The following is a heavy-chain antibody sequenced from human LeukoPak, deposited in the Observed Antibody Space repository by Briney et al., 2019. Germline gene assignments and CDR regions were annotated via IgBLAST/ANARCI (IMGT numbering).Heavy chain of an antibody. D-gene: IGHD5-18*01. CDR2: ISWDGGST. CDR1: GFTFDDYA. V-gene: IGHV3-43D*04. Sequence: RGSLRLSCAASGFTFDDYAMHWVRQAPGKGLEWVSLISWDGGSTYYAGSVKGRFTISRDNSKNSLYLQMNSLRAEDTALYYCAKSGYSYVSYYGMDVWGKGTTVTVSS. J-gene: IGHJ6*04. CDR3: AKSGYSYVSYYGMDV.